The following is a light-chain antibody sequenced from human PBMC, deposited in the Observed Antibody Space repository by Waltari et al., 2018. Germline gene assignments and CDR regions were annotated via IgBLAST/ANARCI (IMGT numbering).Light chain of an antibody. Sequence: EIVLTQSPGTLSVSPGERVTVSCRASQTITGSWLTWYHQKPGQEPRLLIYGASNRAPGIPDRFSGSGSGTDFTLTISRLEPEDSAVYYCQQYDGSEVTFGGGTKVEIK. J-gene: IGKJ4*01. V-gene: IGKV3-20*01. CDR2: GAS. CDR1: QTITGSW. CDR3: QQYDGSEVT.